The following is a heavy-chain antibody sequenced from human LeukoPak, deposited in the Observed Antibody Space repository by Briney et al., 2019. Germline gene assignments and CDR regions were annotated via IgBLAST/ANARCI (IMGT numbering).Heavy chain of an antibody. CDR2: IYSGGST. J-gene: IGHJ4*02. CDR3: ARDGGGYYDSSGYYFDY. Sequence: ETLSLTCNVSGGSMSNIYYWGWIRQPPGKGLEWVSVIYSGGSTYYADSVKGRFTISRDNSKNTLYLQMNSLRAEDTAVYYCARDGGGYYDSSGYYFDYWGQGTLVTVSS. D-gene: IGHD3-22*01. V-gene: IGHV3-66*01. CDR1: GGSMSNIYY.